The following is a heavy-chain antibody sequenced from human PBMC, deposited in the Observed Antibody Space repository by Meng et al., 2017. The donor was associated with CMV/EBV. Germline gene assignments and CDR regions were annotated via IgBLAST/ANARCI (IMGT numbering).Heavy chain of an antibody. CDR2: ISAYNGNT. J-gene: IGHJ6*02. Sequence: ASVTVSRKASGYTFTSDGISWVRQAPGQGLEWMGWISAYNGNTNYAQKLQGRVTMTTDTSTSTAYMELRSLRSDDTAVYYCSSWRNYYGMDVWGQGTTVTVSS. CDR3: SSWRNYYGMDV. CDR1: GYTFTSDG. V-gene: IGHV1-18*01.